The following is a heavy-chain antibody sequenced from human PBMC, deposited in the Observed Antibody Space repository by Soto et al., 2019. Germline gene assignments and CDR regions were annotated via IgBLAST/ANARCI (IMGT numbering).Heavy chain of an antibody. D-gene: IGHD6-19*01. J-gene: IGHJ5*02. V-gene: IGHV1-3*05. CDR3: ARDIAVGGWFDP. Sequence: QVQLVQSGAEEKKPGASVKVSCKASGYTFTSYAMHWVRQAPGQRLEWMGWINAGNGNTKYSQKFQGRVTITRDTAASTAYRELSSLRSEDTAVYYCARDIAVGGWFDPWGQGTLVTVSS. CDR1: GYTFTSYA. CDR2: INAGNGNT.